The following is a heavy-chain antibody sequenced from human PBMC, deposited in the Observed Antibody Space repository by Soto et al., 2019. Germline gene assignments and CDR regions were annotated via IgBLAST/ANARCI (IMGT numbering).Heavy chain of an antibody. Sequence: ASMKVPCKASGYTFSTYYMHWVRQAPGQGYEWMGIINPSGGSTTYAQKFQGRVTMTRDTSTTTVYMELSSLRSEDTAVYYCARYDYNGYYFDYWGQGTLVTVSS. J-gene: IGHJ4*02. CDR1: GYTFSTYY. CDR2: INPSGGST. V-gene: IGHV1-46*01. CDR3: ARYDYNGYYFDY. D-gene: IGHD4-4*01.